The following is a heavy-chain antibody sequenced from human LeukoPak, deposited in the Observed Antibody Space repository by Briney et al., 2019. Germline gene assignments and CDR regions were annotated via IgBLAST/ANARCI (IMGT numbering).Heavy chain of an antibody. D-gene: IGHD6-13*01. CDR1: GGSISSSSYY. V-gene: IGHV4-39*01. CDR2: TYYSGST. Sequence: SETLSLTCTVSGGSISSSSYYWGWIRQPPGKGLEWIGSTYYSGSTYYNPSLKSRVTISVDTSKNQFSLKLSSVTAADTAVYYCARHVTAAGTLGGFDYWGQGTLVTVSS. CDR3: ARHVTAAGTLGGFDY. J-gene: IGHJ4*02.